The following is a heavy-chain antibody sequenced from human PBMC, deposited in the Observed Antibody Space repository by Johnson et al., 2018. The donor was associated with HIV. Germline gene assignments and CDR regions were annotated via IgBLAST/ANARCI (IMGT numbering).Heavy chain of an antibody. CDR2: ISSDGGSS. D-gene: IGHD1-26*01. CDR1: GFTFSSYA. V-gene: IGHV3-64*01. CDR3: ARDHGIVYADAFDI. Sequence: VLLVESGGGVVRPGGSLRLSCAASGFTFSSYAMHWVRQAPGKGLEYVSAISSDGGSSYSANSVKGRFTISRDNSKNTLYLQMNSLRAEDTAVYYCARDHGIVYADAFDIWGQGTMVTVSS. J-gene: IGHJ3*02.